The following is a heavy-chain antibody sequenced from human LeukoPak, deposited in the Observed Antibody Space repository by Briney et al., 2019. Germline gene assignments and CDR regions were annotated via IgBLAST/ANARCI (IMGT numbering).Heavy chain of an antibody. CDR2: INHSGGT. J-gene: IGHJ4*02. V-gene: IGHV4-34*01. CDR1: GGSFSGYY. CDR3: ARLRAITMVRGAEWSDY. D-gene: IGHD3-10*01. Sequence: SETLSLTCAVYGGSFSGYYWSCIRQPPGKGLEWIGEINHSGGTNYNPSLKSRVTISVDTSKNQFSLKLSSVTAADTAVYYCARLRAITMVRGAEWSDYWGQGTLVTVSS.